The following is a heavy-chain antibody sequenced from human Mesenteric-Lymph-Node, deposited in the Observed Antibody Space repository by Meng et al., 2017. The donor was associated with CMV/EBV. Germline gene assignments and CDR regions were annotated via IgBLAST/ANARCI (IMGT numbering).Heavy chain of an antibody. CDR2: ISSSGSAI. D-gene: IGHD3-3*01. J-gene: IGHJ6*02. Sequence: GESLKISCAASGFTFSDYYMSWIRQAPGKGLEWVSYISSSGSAIYYADSVKGRFTISRDNAKNSLYLQMNSLRADDTAVYYCARAGDYDFWSGYYIHYYYGMDVWGQGTTVTVSS. V-gene: IGHV3-11*04. CDR3: ARAGDYDFWSGYYIHYYYGMDV. CDR1: GFTFSDYY.